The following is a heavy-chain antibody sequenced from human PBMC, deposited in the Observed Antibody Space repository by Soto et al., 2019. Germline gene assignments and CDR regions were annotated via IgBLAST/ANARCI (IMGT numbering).Heavy chain of an antibody. J-gene: IGHJ4*02. CDR3: ARDSGYSYGPLDY. CDR1: GGSITSYY. CDR2: IFYSGST. D-gene: IGHD5-18*01. Sequence: SETLSLTCTVSGGSITSYYWSWIRQPPGKGLEWIGYIFYSGSTNYNPSLKSRVTISVDNAKNSLYLQMNSLRAEDTAVYYCARDSGYSYGPLDYWGQGTLVTVSS. V-gene: IGHV4-59*12.